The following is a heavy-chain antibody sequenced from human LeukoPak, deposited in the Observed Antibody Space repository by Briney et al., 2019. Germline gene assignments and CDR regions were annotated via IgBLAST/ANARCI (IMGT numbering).Heavy chain of an antibody. J-gene: IGHJ4*02. CDR1: GGSISSGGYY. Sequence: PSETLSLTCTVSGGSISSGGYYWSWIRQPPGKGLEWIGYIYHSGSTYYNPSLKSRVTISVDRSKNQFSLKLSSVTAADTAVYYCAKDRRDTAMGTKFIWWGQGTLVTVSS. D-gene: IGHD5-18*01. CDR2: IYHSGST. V-gene: IGHV4-30-2*01. CDR3: AKDRRDTAMGTKFIW.